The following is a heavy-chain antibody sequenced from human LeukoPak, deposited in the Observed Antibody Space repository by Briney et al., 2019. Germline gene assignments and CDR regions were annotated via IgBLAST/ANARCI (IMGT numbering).Heavy chain of an antibody. D-gene: IGHD3-16*02. J-gene: IGHJ4*02. Sequence: SETLSLTCAVSGWSFRGYYWSWIRQPPGKGLEWVGEINRSGSTNYNASLKSRGTISVDTPKSQVSLMLSSVTAADTAVYYCARGSGRFRLGELSCPYRSSYFDYWGQGTLVTVSS. CDR2: INRSGST. CDR3: ARGSGRFRLGELSCPYRSSYFDY. V-gene: IGHV4-34*01. CDR1: GWSFRGYY.